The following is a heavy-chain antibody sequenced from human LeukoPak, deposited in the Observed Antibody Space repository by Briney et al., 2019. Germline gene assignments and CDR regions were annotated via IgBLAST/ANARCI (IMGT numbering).Heavy chain of an antibody. CDR3: VRDHCSIASCYLDY. D-gene: IGHD2-2*01. V-gene: IGHV1-69*05. CDR2: IIPIFGTA. Sequence: SVKVSCKASGGTFSSYAISWVRHAPGQGLEWMGGIIPIFGTASYAQKFQGRVTITTDESTSTAYMELSSVRSEDTTVYYCVRDHCSIASCYLDYWGQGTLVTVSS. CDR1: GGTFSSYA. J-gene: IGHJ4*02.